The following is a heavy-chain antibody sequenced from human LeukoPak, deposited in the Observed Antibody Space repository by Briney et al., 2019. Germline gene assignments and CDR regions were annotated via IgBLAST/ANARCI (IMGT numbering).Heavy chain of an antibody. D-gene: IGHD6-13*01. V-gene: IGHV3-53*01. CDR1: GFTVSSNY. J-gene: IGHJ1*01. Sequence: TGGSLRLSCAASGFTVSSNYMTWVRQAPGKGLEWVSVIYSGGGTDYADSVKGRFTISRDNSKNTLYLQMNSLRAEDTAVYYCARNRGIAAAGTSGYFQHWGQGTLVTVSS. CDR2: IYSGGGT. CDR3: ARNRGIAAAGTSGYFQH.